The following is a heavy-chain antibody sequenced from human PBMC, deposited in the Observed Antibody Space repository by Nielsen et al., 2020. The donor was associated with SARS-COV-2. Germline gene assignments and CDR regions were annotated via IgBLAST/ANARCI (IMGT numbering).Heavy chain of an antibody. V-gene: IGHV1-2*06. CDR1: GYTFTGYY. D-gene: IGHD6-13*01. Sequence: ASVKVSCKASGYTFTGYYMHWVRQAPGQGLEWMGRINPNSGGTNYAQKFQGGVTMTRDTSISTAYMELSRLRSDDTAVYYCARVAAAGTYYYYYYMDVWGKGTTVTVSS. CDR2: INPNSGGT. CDR3: ARVAAAGTYYYYYYMDV. J-gene: IGHJ6*03.